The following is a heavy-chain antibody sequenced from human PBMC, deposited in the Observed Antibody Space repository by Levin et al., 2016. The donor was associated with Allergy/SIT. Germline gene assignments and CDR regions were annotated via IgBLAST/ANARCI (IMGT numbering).Heavy chain of an antibody. J-gene: IGHJ4*02. V-gene: IGHV3-11*03. CDR1: GFTFSDYY. D-gene: IGHD5-18*01. CDR3: ARWVRGYSYGLDY. Sequence: GGSLRLSCAASGFTFSDYYMSWIRQAPGKGLEWVSYISSSSSYTNYADSVKGRFTISRDNAKNSLYLQMNSLRAEDTAVYYCARWVRGYSYGLDYWGQGNPGHRLL. CDR2: ISSSSSYT.